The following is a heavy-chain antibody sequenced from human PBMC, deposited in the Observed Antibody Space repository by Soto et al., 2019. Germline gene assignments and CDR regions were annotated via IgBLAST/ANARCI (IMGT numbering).Heavy chain of an antibody. D-gene: IGHD2-2*01. J-gene: IGHJ5*02. CDR1: GFTFSSYS. Sequence: EVQLVESGGGLVQPGGSLRLSCAASGFTFSSYSMNWVRQAPGKGLEWVSYISSSSSTIYYADSVKGRFTISRDNAKNSRYPQMNSLRAEDTAVYYWAREYCSSTSCLNWFHPWGQGTLVTVSS. CDR3: AREYCSSTSCLNWFHP. CDR2: ISSSSSTI. V-gene: IGHV3-48*01.